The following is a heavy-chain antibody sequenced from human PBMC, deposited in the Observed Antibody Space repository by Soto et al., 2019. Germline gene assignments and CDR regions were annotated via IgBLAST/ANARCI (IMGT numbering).Heavy chain of an antibody. V-gene: IGHV1-18*01. Sequence: QVQLVQSGAEVKKPGASVKVSCKASGYTFTSYGITWVRQAPGQGLEWMGWINAYNGKTQYAQKLQGRVTMTTDTPTRTANMERRSRRSDDTAVYYCARVKSVAGGFYYLDYWGQGTLVTVSS. CDR2: INAYNGKT. D-gene: IGHD6-13*01. CDR3: ARVKSVAGGFYYLDY. J-gene: IGHJ4*02. CDR1: GYTFTSYG.